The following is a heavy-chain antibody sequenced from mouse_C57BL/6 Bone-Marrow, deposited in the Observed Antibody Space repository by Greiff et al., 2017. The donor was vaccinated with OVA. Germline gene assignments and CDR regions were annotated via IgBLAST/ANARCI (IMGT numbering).Heavy chain of an antibody. CDR3: ARRYDGSSWYFEV. V-gene: IGHV1-55*01. J-gene: IGHJ1*03. CDR1: GYTFTSYW. Sequence: VQLQQPGAELVKPGASVKMSCKASGYTFTSYWITWVKQRPGQGLEWIGDICPGSGSTYYNEKFKGKATLTVDTSSSTAYMQLSSLTSEDSAVYSCARRYDGSSWYFEVWDTGTTVTVSS. D-gene: IGHD1-1*01. CDR2: ICPGSGST.